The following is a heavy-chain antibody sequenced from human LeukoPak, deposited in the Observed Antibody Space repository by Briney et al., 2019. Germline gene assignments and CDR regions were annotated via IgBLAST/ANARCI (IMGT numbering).Heavy chain of an antibody. V-gene: IGHV4-59*13. D-gene: IGHD6-13*01. CDR1: GAPISRYY. CDR3: ARRVYSSSWSYYFDY. Sequence: SETLSLTCSVSGAPISRYYWSWIRQTPEKGLEWIAYIYNNGSSDYNPSLESRLTISVDTSKNQFSLKLSSVTAADTAVYYCARRVYSSSWSYYFDYWGQGTLVTVSS. J-gene: IGHJ4*02. CDR2: IYNNGSS.